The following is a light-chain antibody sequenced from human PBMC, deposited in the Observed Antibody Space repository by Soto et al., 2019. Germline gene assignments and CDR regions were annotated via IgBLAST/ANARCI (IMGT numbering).Light chain of an antibody. J-gene: IGKJ1*01. V-gene: IGKV1-39*01. Sequence: IQMTPSHSSLSASVRNTISITCRSFQTIAKSLNWYQQRPGKAPKVMIYGASSLQTGVPSRFSGSGFGTDSTLTISSLQPEDVATYYCQQSYSTPWTLGQGTKVDIK. CDR2: GAS. CDR1: QTIAKS. CDR3: QQSYSTPWT.